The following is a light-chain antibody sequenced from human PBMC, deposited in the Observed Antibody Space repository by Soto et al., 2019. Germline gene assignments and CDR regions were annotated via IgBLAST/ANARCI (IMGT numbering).Light chain of an antibody. Sequence: QLVLTQPPSASASLGASVTLTCTLSSGYSNSEVDWYQQRPGKGPRFVMRVGTGGIVGSRGDGIPARFSVLASGLNRNLTINNIQEEDESDYHCGADHGSGSNFVWVFGGGTKLTVL. CDR3: GADHGSGSNFVWV. V-gene: IGLV9-49*01. J-gene: IGLJ2*01. CDR2: VGTGGIVG. CDR1: SGYSNSE.